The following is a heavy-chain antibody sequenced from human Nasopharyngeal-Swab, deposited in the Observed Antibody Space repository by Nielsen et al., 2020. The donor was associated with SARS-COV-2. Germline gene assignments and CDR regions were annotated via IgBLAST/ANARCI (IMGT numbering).Heavy chain of an antibody. CDR1: GGSISSYY. CDR2: IYYSGST. V-gene: IGHV4-39*01. D-gene: IGHD2/OR15-2a*01. J-gene: IGHJ6*02. CDR3: VRLYDSTDYYYGMDV. Sequence: GSLRLSCTVSGGSISSYYWGWIRQPPGKGLEWIGSIYYSGSTYYNPSLKSRVTISVDTPKNQFSLKLSSVTAADTAVYYCVRLYDSTDYYYGMDVWGQGTTVTVSS.